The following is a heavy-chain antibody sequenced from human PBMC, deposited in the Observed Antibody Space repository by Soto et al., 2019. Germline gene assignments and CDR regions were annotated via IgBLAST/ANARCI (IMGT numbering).Heavy chain of an antibody. D-gene: IGHD6-6*01. V-gene: IGHV3-33*01. CDR1: GFTFSSYG. CDR2: IWYDGSNK. J-gene: IGHJ6*02. Sequence: QVQLVESGGGVVQPGRSLRLSCAASGFTFSSYGMHWVRQAPGKGLEWVAVIWYDGSNKYYADSVKGRFTISRDNSKNTLYLQMNSLRAEDTAVYYCARDGAAARPNIFTYDYGMDVWGQGTTVTVSS. CDR3: ARDGAAARPNIFTYDYGMDV.